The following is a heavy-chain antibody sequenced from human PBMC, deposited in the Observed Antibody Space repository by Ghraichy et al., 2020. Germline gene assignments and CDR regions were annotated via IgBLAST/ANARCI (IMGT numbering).Heavy chain of an antibody. V-gene: IGHV1-69*06. D-gene: IGHD3-3*01. CDR2: IIPIFGTA. CDR1: GGTFSSYA. Sequence: SVKVSCKASGGTFSSYAISWVRQAPGQGLEWMGGIIPIFGTANYAQKFQGRVTITADKSTSTAYMELSSLRSEDTAVYYCARVRPIPGVGVVIISPAQGWFDPWGQGTLVTVSS. CDR3: ARVRPIPGVGVVIISPAQGWFDP. J-gene: IGHJ5*02.